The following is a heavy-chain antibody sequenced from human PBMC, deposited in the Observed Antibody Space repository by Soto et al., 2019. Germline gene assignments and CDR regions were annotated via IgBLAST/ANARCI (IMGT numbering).Heavy chain of an antibody. D-gene: IGHD6-13*01. CDR3: ATGQQVRMADI. J-gene: IGHJ3*02. Sequence: GGSLRLSCAASGFTGSGYYMAWIRQPPGKGLEWISYISGDSTDTNYADSVKGRFTISRDNAKNSLYLQMNSLRAEDTAVYFCATGQQVRMADIWGQGTMVTVSS. CDR2: ISGDSTDT. V-gene: IGHV3-11*03. CDR1: GFTGSGYY.